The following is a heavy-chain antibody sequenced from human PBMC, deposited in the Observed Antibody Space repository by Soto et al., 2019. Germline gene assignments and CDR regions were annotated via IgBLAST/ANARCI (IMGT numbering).Heavy chain of an antibody. CDR1: GGSISSYY. CDR2: IYTSGST. Sequence: SETLSLTCTVSGGSISSYYWSWIRQPAGKGLEWIGRIYTSGSTNYNPSLKSRVTMSVDTSKNQFSLKLSSVTAADTAVYYCARENYDFWSGPYYYGMDVWGQGTTVTV. V-gene: IGHV4-4*07. CDR3: ARENYDFWSGPYYYGMDV. D-gene: IGHD3-3*01. J-gene: IGHJ6*02.